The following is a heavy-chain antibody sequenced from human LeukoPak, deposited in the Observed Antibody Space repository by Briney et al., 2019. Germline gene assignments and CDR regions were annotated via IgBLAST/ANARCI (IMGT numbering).Heavy chain of an antibody. CDR1: GYTFTSYY. CDR3: ARDLIPPDWLTDYYYYGMDV. J-gene: IGHJ6*02. CDR2: INPSGGST. V-gene: IGHV1-46*01. Sequence: GASVKVSCKASGYTFTSYYMHWMRQAPGQGLEWTGIINPSGGSTSYAQKFQGRVTMTRDTSTSTVYMELSSLRSEDTAVYYCARDLIPPDWLTDYYYYGMDVWGQGTTVTVSS. D-gene: IGHD3/OR15-3a*01.